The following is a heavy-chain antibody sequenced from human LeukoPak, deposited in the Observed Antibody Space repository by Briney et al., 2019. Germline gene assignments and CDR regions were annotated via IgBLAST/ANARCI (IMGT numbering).Heavy chain of an antibody. CDR2: IYYSGST. CDR1: GDSMISYY. V-gene: IGHV4-59*08. J-gene: IGHJ6*02. CDR3: ARQNSGARLNV. Sequence: SETLSLTCLVSGDSMISYYWSWIRQPPARGLEWIGHIYYSGSTDYNPSHKSRLTTSVDTYKNQFSLQLSSGTAADTAVYFCARQNSGARLNVWGQGTTVTVS. D-gene: IGHD6-25*01.